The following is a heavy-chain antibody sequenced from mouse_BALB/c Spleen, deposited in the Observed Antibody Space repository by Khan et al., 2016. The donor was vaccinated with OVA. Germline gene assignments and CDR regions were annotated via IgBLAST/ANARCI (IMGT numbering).Heavy chain of an antibody. CDR3: ARQGYPGYFDV. CDR2: IWSDGRT. V-gene: IGHV2-6-1*01. J-gene: IGHJ1*01. CDR1: GFSLTSYG. Sequence: VQLQESGPGPVVPSQSLSITCTISGFSLTSYGVHWVRQPAGKGLEWLVVIWSDGRTTYNSALKSRLSISKDNSKSQVFLKVNSLQTDDTAIYYCARQGYPGYFDVWGAGTTVTVSS. D-gene: IGHD3-2*02.